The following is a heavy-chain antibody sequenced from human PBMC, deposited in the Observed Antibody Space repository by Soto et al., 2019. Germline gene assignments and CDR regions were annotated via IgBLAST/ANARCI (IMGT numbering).Heavy chain of an antibody. Sequence: GGSLRLSCAASGFTFSSYAMSWVRQAPGKGLEWVSAISGSGGSTYYADSVKGRFTISRDNSKNTLYLQMNSLRAEDTAVYYCTTEPPSSYYYGMDVWGPGTMVTVSS. D-gene: IGHD1-26*01. CDR2: ISGSGGST. CDR3: TTEPPSSYYYGMDV. V-gene: IGHV3-23*01. J-gene: IGHJ6*02. CDR1: GFTFSSYA.